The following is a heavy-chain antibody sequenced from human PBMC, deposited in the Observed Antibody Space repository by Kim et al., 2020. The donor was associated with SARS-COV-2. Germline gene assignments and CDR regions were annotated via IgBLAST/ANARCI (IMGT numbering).Heavy chain of an antibody. D-gene: IGHD3-10*01. CDR2: INHSGST. V-gene: IGHV4-34*01. Sequence: SETLSLTCAVYGGSFSGYYWSWIRQPPGKGLEWIGEINHSGSTNYNPSFKSRVTISVDTSKNQFSLKLSSVTAADTAVYYCARGGPFHYYGSGSYYKALDYWGQGTLVTVSS. J-gene: IGHJ4*02. CDR1: GGSFSGYY. CDR3: ARGGPFHYYGSGSYYKALDY.